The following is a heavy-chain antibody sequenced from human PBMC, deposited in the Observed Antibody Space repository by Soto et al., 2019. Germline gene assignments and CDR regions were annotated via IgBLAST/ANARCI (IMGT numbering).Heavy chain of an antibody. J-gene: IGHJ4*02. V-gene: IGHV3-30-3*01. D-gene: IGHD6-13*01. CDR3: ARDRKGGDSWFWDYFDY. CDR1: GFTFSSYA. CDR2: ISYDGSNK. Sequence: QVQLVESGGGVVQPGRSLRLSCAASGFTFSSYAMHWVRQAPGKGLEWVAVISYDGSNKYYADSVKGRFTISRDDSKNTVFLQMNSLRPEDTAVYYCARDRKGGDSWFWDYFDYWGQGILVTVSS.